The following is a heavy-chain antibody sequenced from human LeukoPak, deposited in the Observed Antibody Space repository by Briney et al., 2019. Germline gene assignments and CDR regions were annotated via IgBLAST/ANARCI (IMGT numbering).Heavy chain of an antibody. Sequence: GGSLRLSCAVSGFIFSDYWMSWVRQAPGKGLEWVASIKRDGSEKYSVDSVKGRFTISRDNARKSLYLQMSSLRAEDTAVYYCARDRPRAVWGQGTTVTVSS. V-gene: IGHV3-7*05. CDR3: ARDRPRAV. J-gene: IGHJ6*02. CDR1: GFIFSDYW. CDR2: IKRDGSEK.